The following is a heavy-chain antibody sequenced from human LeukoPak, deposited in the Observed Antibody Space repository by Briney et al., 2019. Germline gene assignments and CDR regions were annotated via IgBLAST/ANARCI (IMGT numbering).Heavy chain of an antibody. D-gene: IGHD6-19*01. Sequence: ASVKVSCKASGYTFTSYGISWVRQAPGQGLEWMGWISAYNGNTNYAQKLQGRVTMATDTSTSTAYMELRSLRSDDTAVYYCARKSIAVAGKGIDYWGQGTLVTVSS. CDR3: ARKSIAVAGKGIDY. J-gene: IGHJ4*02. CDR2: ISAYNGNT. CDR1: GYTFTSYG. V-gene: IGHV1-18*01.